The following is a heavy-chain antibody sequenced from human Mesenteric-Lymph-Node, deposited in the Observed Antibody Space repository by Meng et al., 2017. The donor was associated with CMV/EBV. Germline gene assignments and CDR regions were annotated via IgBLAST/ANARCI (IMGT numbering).Heavy chain of an antibody. V-gene: IGHV3-21*03. J-gene: IGHJ4*02. CDR3: TRDEGTISPEGDY. D-gene: IGHD3-3*01. CDR1: GFTFSSYS. CDR2: ISSSSSYI. Sequence: GESLKISCAASGFTFSSYSMNWVRQAPGKGLEWVSSISSSSSYIYYADSVKGRFTISRDNAKNSLYLQMNSLRAEDTAVYYCTRDEGTISPEGDYWGQGTLVTVSS.